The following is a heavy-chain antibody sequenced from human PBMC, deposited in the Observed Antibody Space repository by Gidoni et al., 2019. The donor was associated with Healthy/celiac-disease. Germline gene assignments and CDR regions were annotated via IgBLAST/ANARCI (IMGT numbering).Heavy chain of an antibody. CDR2: ISAYNGNT. CDR1: GYTFTSYG. Sequence: QVQMVQSGAEVKKPGASVKVSCKASGYTFTSYGINWVRQAPGQGLEWMGWISAYNGNTNYAQKLQGRVTMTTDTSTSTASMELRSLRSDDTAVYYCARDYVFWSGGKPTIDYWGQGTLVTVSS. J-gene: IGHJ4*02. V-gene: IGHV1-18*01. CDR3: ARDYVFWSGGKPTIDY. D-gene: IGHD3-3*01.